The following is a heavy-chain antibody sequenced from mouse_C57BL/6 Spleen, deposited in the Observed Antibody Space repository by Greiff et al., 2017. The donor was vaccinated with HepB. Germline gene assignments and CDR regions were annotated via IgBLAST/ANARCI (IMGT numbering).Heavy chain of an antibody. CDR2: ISSGSSTI. Sequence: EVHLVESGGGLVKPGGSLKLSCAASGFTFSDYGMHWVRQAPEKGLEWVAYISSGSSTIYYADTVKGRFTISRDNAKNTLFLQMTSLRSEDTAMYYCAREGGAYYYGSSYWYFDVWGTGTTVTVSS. CDR1: GFTFSDYG. V-gene: IGHV5-17*01. D-gene: IGHD1-1*01. CDR3: AREGGAYYYGSSYWYFDV. J-gene: IGHJ1*03.